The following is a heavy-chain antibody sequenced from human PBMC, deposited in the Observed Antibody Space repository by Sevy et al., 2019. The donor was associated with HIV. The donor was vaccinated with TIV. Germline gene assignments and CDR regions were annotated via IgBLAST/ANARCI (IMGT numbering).Heavy chain of an antibody. V-gene: IGHV4-59*08. CDR1: GGSITSLY. CDR2: IYYNGHI. CDR3: AGENAWGRGYS. D-gene: IGHD1-26*01. J-gene: IGHJ4*02. Sequence: SETSLTCTVSGGSITSLYWNWIRQPPGKGLEWIANIYYNGHINYNPSLKSRVTLSLDTSKNQFSLRLSSVTAADMAMYYCAGENAWGRGYSWGQGTLVTVSS.